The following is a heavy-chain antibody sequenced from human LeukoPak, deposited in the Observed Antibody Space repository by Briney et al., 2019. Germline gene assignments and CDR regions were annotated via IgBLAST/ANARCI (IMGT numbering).Heavy chain of an antibody. J-gene: IGHJ4*02. V-gene: IGHV1-2*02. Sequence: ASVKVSCKASGSTFSSYYMHWVRQAPGQGLEWMGWINPNSGGTNYAQKFQGRVTMTRDTSISTAYMELSRLRSDDTAVYYCARHFGSGSIDYWGQGTLVTVSS. CDR1: GSTFSSYY. D-gene: IGHD3-10*01. CDR3: ARHFGSGSIDY. CDR2: INPNSGGT.